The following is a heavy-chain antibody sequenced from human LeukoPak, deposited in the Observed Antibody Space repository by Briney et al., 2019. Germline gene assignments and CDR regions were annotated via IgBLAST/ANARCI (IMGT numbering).Heavy chain of an antibody. Sequence: TGGSLRLFCAASGFTFSSYSMNWVRQAPGKGLEWVSSISSSSSYIYCADSVKGRFTISRDNAKNSLYLQMNSLRAEDTAVYYCARDLAAAGTGYGMDVWGQGTTVTVSS. J-gene: IGHJ6*02. D-gene: IGHD6-13*01. CDR3: ARDLAAAGTGYGMDV. V-gene: IGHV3-21*01. CDR2: ISSSSSYI. CDR1: GFTFSSYS.